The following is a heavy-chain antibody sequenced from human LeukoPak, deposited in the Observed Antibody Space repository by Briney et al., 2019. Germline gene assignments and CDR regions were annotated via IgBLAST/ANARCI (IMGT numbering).Heavy chain of an antibody. J-gene: IGHJ6*03. CDR1: GGSISSYY. CDR3: ARLGSSSGYYYYYMDV. V-gene: IGHV4-59*08. Sequence: SETLSLTCTVSGGSISSYYWSWIRQPPGKGLEWIGYIYYRGSTNYNPSLKSRVTISVDTSKNQFSLKLSSVTAADTAVYYCARLGSSSGYYYYYMDVWGKGTTVTVSS. CDR2: IYYRGST. D-gene: IGHD6-6*01.